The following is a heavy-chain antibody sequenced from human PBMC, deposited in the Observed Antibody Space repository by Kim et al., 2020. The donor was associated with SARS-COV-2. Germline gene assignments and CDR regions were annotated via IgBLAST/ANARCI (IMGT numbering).Heavy chain of an antibody. CDR2: ISSSSSYT. V-gene: IGHV3-11*05. CDR1: GFTFSDYY. D-gene: IGHD3-16*02. J-gene: IGHJ6*02. CDR3: ARVGYDYVWGSYRDYYYFYGMDV. Sequence: GGSLRLSCAASGFTFSDYYMSWIRQAPGKGLEWVSYISSSSSYTNYADSVKGRFTISRDNAKNSLYLQMNSLRAEDTAVYYCARVGYDYVWGSYRDYYYFYGMDVWGQGTPVTLSS.